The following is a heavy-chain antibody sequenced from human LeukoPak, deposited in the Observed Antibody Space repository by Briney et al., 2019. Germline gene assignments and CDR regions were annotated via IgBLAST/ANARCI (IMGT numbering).Heavy chain of an antibody. D-gene: IGHD2-2*01. J-gene: IGHJ4*02. CDR1: RFTFSDYY. Sequence: PGGSLRLSCAASRFTFSDYYMSWIRQAPGKGLEWVSYISSSGSTIYYADSVKGRFTISRDNAKNSLYLQMNSLRAEDTAVYYCAREDCSSTSCYPFFDYWGQGTLVTVSS. V-gene: IGHV3-11*01. CDR2: ISSSGSTI. CDR3: AREDCSSTSCYPFFDY.